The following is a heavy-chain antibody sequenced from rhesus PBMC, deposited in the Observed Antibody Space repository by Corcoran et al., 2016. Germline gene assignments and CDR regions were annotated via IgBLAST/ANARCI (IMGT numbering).Heavy chain of an antibody. J-gene: IGHJ3*01. D-gene: IGHD2-21*01. CDR1: GGSISSNY. CDR3: ARACTGSGCYARDAFDF. CDR2: IYGSSGST. Sequence: QVQLQESGPGLVKPSETLSLTCAVSGGSISSNYWSWIRQPPGKGLEWIGYIYGSSGSTYYNPSLKSRVTISTDPSKNQFSLKLSSVTAADTAVYYCARACTGSGCYARDAFDFWGQGLRVTVSS. V-gene: IGHV4-160*01.